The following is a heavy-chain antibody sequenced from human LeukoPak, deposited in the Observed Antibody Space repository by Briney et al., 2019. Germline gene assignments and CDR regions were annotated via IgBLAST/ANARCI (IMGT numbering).Heavy chain of an antibody. D-gene: IGHD6-6*01. CDR1: GYTFTSYG. CDR3: ARGSSSSTWEYFQH. Sequence: ASVKVSCKASGYTFTSYGISWVRQAPGQGLEWMGWMNPNSGNTGYAQKFQGRVTITRNTSISTAYMELSSLRSEDTAVYYCARGSSSSTWEYFQHWGQGTLVTVSS. J-gene: IGHJ1*01. CDR2: MNPNSGNT. V-gene: IGHV1-8*03.